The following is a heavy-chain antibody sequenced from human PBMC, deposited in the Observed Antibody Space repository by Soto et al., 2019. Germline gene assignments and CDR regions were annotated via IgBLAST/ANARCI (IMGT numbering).Heavy chain of an antibody. Sequence: GGSLRLSWAASGFIFSSYVMNWVRQSPGKGLEWVSTIIGSGGSTYYADSVKVRFTISRDNSKNTLFLQLNSLTAEDTAVYYYAITYYHDSSASPFDYWGRGTLVTVSS. J-gene: IGHJ4*02. V-gene: IGHV3-23*01. D-gene: IGHD3-22*01. CDR3: AITYYHDSSASPFDY. CDR1: GFIFSSYV. CDR2: IIGSGGST.